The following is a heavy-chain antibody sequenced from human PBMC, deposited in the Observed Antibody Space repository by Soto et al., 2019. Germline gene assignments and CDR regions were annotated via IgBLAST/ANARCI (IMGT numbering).Heavy chain of an antibody. Sequence: QVQLQESGPGLVKPSQTLSLTCTVSGGSINSDGYCWSWIRQHPGKGLDWIGCISYGGSTSYNPSLKSRVSISVDTSKNQFSLKLTSVTAADTAVYYCSRGILVWGQGALITVSS. V-gene: IGHV4-31*03. CDR2: ISYGGST. J-gene: IGHJ4*02. CDR3: SRGILV. D-gene: IGHD5-18*01. CDR1: GGSINSDGYC.